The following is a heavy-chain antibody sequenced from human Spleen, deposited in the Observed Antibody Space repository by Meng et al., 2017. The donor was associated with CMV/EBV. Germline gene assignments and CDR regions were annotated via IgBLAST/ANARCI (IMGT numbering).Heavy chain of an antibody. CDR3: ARAADGTEYYYGSGASYYFDY. J-gene: IGHJ4*02. D-gene: IGHD3-10*01. CDR1: GGSCRGYY. V-gene: IGHV4-34*01. Sequence: RARRGDGLLNPSEILSPTFAVYGGSCRGYYWSWIRQPPGKGLEWIGEINHSGSTNYNPSLKSRVTISVDTSKNQFSLKLSSVTAADTAVYYCARAADGTEYYYGSGASYYFDYWGQGTLVTVSS. CDR2: INHSGST.